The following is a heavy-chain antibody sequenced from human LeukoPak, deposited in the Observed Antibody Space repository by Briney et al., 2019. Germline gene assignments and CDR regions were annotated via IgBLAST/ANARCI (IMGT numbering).Heavy chain of an antibody. V-gene: IGHV4-59*11. CDR2: IYYSGST. D-gene: IGHD3-22*01. Sequence: SETLSLTCTVSGGSISSHYWSWIRQPPGKGLEWIGYIYYSGSTNYNPSLKSRVTISVDTSKNQFSLKLSSVTAADTAVYYCAREGEDSSDSYYLDYWGQGTLATVSS. CDR1: GGSISSHY. CDR3: AREGEDSSDSYYLDY. J-gene: IGHJ4*02.